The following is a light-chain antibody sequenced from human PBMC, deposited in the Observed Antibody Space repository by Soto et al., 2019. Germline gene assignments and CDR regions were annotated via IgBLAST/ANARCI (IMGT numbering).Light chain of an antibody. CDR1: QIVSSNY. CDR2: DAS. Sequence: EVVLTQSPASLSLSPGERATLSCGASQIVSSNYLAWYQQKPGLAPRLLIYDASTRATGVPDRFRGSGSGTDFTLTINRLEPEDSAVYYCQQYGVSPRGTFGGGTKVEIK. V-gene: IGKV3D-20*01. CDR3: QQYGVSPRGT. J-gene: IGKJ4*01.